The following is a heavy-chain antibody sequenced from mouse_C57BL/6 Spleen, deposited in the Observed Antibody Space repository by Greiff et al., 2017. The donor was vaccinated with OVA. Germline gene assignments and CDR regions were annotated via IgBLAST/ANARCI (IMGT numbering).Heavy chain of an antibody. J-gene: IGHJ1*03. CDR2: INPNNGGT. V-gene: IGHV1-18*01. D-gene: IGHD1-1*01. CDR1: GYTFTDYN. Sequence: EVQLQQSGPELVKPGASVKIPCKASGYTFTDYNMDWVKQSHGKSLEWIGDINPNNGGTIYNQKFKGKATLTVDKSSSTAYMELRSLTSEDTAVYYCARVQANWYFDGWGTGTTVTVSS. CDR3: ARVQANWYFDG.